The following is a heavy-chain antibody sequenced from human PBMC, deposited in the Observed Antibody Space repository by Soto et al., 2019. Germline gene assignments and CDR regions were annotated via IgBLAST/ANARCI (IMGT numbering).Heavy chain of an antibody. D-gene: IGHD1-20*01. CDR3: ATVHNTSRSFDY. V-gene: IGHV3-23*01. CDR2: TGATGRTT. Sequence: GGSLRLSCAASGFTFNIYAMTWVRQAPGKGLEWVSTTGATGRTTYYSDAVKGRFTVSRDNSKNTLDLQMSNLRAEDTAVYYCATVHNTSRSFDYWGQGTLVTAPQ. CDR1: GFTFNIYA. J-gene: IGHJ4*02.